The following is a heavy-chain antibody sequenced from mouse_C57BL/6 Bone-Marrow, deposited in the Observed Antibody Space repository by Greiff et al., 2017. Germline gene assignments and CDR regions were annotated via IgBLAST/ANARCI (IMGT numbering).Heavy chain of an antibody. CDR3: ARLAGTYFDY. D-gene: IGHD4-1*01. V-gene: IGHV5-6*01. CDR2: ISSGGSYT. J-gene: IGHJ2*01. Sequence: EVQLVESGGDLVKPGGSLKLSCAASGFTFSSYGMSWVRQTPDKRLEWVATISSGGSYTYYPDSVKGRFTISRDNAKNTLCLQMSSLKSEDTAMYYCARLAGTYFDYWGQGTTLTVSS. CDR1: GFTFSSYG.